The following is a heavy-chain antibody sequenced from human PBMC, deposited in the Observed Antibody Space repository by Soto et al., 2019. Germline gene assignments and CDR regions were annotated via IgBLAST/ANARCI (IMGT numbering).Heavy chain of an antibody. J-gene: IGHJ4*02. D-gene: IGHD2-2*01. CDR3: ARLDRYCSSTSCPFDY. CDR2: IYYSGST. V-gene: IGHV4-39*01. CDR1: GGSISSSSYY. Sequence: QLQLQESGPGLVKPSETLSLTCTVSGGSISSSSYYWGWIRQPPGKGLEWIGSIYYSGSTYYNPSLKSRVTRTVDTSKNQFSLKLSSVTAADTAVYYCARLDRYCSSTSCPFDYWGQGTLVTVSS.